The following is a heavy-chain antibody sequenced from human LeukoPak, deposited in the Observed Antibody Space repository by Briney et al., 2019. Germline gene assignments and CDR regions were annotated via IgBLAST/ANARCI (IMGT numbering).Heavy chain of an antibody. D-gene: IGHD5-18*01. V-gene: IGHV3-23*01. CDR3: AKGGWGTGYNLAYDY. CDR1: GFTFSYFA. J-gene: IGHJ4*02. Sequence: PGGSLRLSCAASGFTFSYFAMTWVRQAPGKGLEWVSAISGSGDDTYYADSVKGRFIISRDNSKNTVFLLMNSLRADDTAVYFCAKGGWGTGYNLAYDYWGQGSLVTVSS. CDR2: ISGSGDDT.